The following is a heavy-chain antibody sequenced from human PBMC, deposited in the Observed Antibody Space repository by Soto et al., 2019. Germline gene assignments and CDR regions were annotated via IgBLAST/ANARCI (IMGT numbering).Heavy chain of an antibody. CDR1: GFTFSGYE. J-gene: IGHJ6*02. CDR2: ISSSGSTI. CDR3: ARGWRRYYYYGMDV. V-gene: IGHV3-48*03. Sequence: PGGSLRLSCAASGFTFSGYEMNWVRQAPGKGLEWVSYISSSGSTIYYADSVKGRFTISRDNAKNSLYLQMNSLRAEDTAVYYCARGWRRYYYYGMDVWGQGTTVTVSS. D-gene: IGHD2-21*02.